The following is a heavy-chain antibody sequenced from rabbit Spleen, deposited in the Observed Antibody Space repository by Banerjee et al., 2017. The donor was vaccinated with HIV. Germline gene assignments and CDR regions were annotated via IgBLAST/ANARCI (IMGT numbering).Heavy chain of an antibody. D-gene: IGHD8-1*01. Sequence: QEQLKESGGGLVQPGGSLKLSCKASGFDFSSYGVSWVRQAPGKGLDWIGYIDPLFGITYYANWVNGRFSISRENAQNTVFLQMTSLTAADTATYFCARDGAGGSYFALWGPGTLVTVS. CDR2: IDPLFGIT. V-gene: IGHV1S47*01. J-gene: IGHJ6*01. CDR3: ARDGAGGSYFAL. CDR1: GFDFSSYG.